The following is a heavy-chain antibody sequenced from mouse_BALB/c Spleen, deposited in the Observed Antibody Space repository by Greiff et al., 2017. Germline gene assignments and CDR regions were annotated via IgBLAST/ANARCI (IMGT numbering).Heavy chain of an antibody. J-gene: IGHJ4*01. CDR2: ISSGSSTI. Sequence: EVKVVESGGGLVQPGGSRKLSCAASGFTFSSFGMHWVRQAPEKGLEWVAYISSGSSTIYYADTVKGRFTISRDNPKNTLFLQMTSLRSEDTAMYYCARSAGMDYWGQGTSVTVSS. CDR3: ARSAGMDY. CDR1: GFTFSSFG. V-gene: IGHV5-17*02.